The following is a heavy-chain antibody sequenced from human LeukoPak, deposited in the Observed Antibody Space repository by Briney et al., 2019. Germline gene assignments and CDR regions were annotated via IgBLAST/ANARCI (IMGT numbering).Heavy chain of an antibody. V-gene: IGHV3-30*02. D-gene: IGHD3-22*01. J-gene: IGHJ3*01. Sequence: GGSLRLSCAASGFTFSSYGMDGVRQAPGKGLGWVAFIRFVGSNQYYAGSAKGRFTISRENSKITLYLQKNSLRAEDTAVYYCPKDAPIFPGYYSSSGLDDAFDLWGQGTMVTVSS. CDR3: PKDAPIFPGYYSSSGLDDAFDL. CDR1: GFTFSSYG. CDR2: IRFVGSNQ.